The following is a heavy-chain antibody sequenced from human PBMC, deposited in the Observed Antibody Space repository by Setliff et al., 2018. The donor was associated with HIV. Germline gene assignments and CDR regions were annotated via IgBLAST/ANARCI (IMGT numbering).Heavy chain of an antibody. CDR3: ARSVIGYYYYGMDV. V-gene: IGHV3-30-3*01. CDR1: GITFSNNA. D-gene: IGHD3-10*01. J-gene: IGHJ6*02. Sequence: PGGSLRLSCAASGITFSNNAMHWVRQAPGKGLEWVAVISYDGSNKYHADSVKGRFTISRDSSKNTLYLQMSSLRAEDTAVYYCARSVIGYYYYGMDVWGQGTLVTVSS. CDR2: ISYDGSNK.